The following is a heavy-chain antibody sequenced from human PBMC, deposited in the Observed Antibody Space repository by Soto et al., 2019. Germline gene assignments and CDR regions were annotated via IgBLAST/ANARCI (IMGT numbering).Heavy chain of an antibody. D-gene: IGHD1-7*01. CDR3: ARSDNRNSLYGVDV. Sequence: EILSLTFALNGGWLSGYYWSWIGQSPGKGLEWIGEINHRGSSDYNPSLKSRVTLSIDASMNHVTLGLTSVTAADTAVYYCARSDNRNSLYGVDVWGQGTAVTVSS. CDR2: INHRGSS. J-gene: IGHJ6*02. V-gene: IGHV4-34*01. CDR1: GGWLSGYY.